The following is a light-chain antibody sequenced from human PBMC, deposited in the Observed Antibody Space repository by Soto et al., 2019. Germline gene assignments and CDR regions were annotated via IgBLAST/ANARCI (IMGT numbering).Light chain of an antibody. J-gene: IGKJ4*01. CDR2: AAS. Sequence: DIQMTQSPSSLSASVGDSVTITCRASQGIGNYLAWYQQRPGKVPKLLIYAASTLQSGVPSRFSGSGSGPDFTLTISSLQPEDVATYYCQKYDHAPLTFGGGTKVEIK. CDR1: QGIGNY. CDR3: QKYDHAPLT. V-gene: IGKV1-27*01.